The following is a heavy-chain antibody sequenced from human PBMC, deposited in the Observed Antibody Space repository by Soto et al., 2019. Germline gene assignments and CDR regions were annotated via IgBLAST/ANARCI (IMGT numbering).Heavy chain of an antibody. CDR1: GGSISSSSYY. V-gene: IGHV4-39*01. CDR3: ASPNWNSNF. D-gene: IGHD1-7*01. J-gene: IGHJ4*02. CDR2: IYYSGSI. Sequence: QLQLQESGPGLVKPSETLSLTCTVSGGSISSSSYYWGWIRQPPGKGLEWIGSIYYSGSIYYNPYLKRRVTISVDTSTNAFSLNLSSVTAAVTAVYYCASPNWNSNFWGQGTLVTVSS.